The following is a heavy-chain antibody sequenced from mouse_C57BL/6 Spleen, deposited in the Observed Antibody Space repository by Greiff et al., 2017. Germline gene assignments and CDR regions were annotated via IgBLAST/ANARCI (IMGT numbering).Heavy chain of an antibody. J-gene: IGHJ4*01. CDR2: IRNKANGYTT. D-gene: IGHD3-3*01. V-gene: IGHV7-3*01. Sequence: DVHLVESGGGLVQPGGSLSLSCAASGFTFTDYYMSWVRQPPGKALEWLGFIRNKANGYTTEYSASVKGRFTISRDNSQSILYLQMNALRAEDSATYYCARPRDFYYAMDYWGQGTSVTVSS. CDR3: ARPRDFYYAMDY. CDR1: GFTFTDYY.